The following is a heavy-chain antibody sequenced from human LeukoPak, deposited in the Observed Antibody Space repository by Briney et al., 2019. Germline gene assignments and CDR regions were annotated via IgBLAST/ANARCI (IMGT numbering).Heavy chain of an antibody. Sequence: GSLRLSCAASGFAFSNYAMSWVRQAPGKGLEWVSSISGSGYRTFYADTVKGRFAIFRDNSKNTLYLQMDSLRAEDRAVYYCAKDYYDIMTGQPLSFDYWGQGTLVTVSS. J-gene: IGHJ4*02. D-gene: IGHD3-9*01. CDR2: ISGSGYRT. V-gene: IGHV3-23*01. CDR1: GFAFSNYA. CDR3: AKDYYDIMTGQPLSFDY.